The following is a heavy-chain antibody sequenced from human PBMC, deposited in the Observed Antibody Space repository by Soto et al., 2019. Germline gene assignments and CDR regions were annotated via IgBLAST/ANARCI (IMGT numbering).Heavy chain of an antibody. J-gene: IGHJ3*02. V-gene: IGHV3-53*01. CDR1: GFTVSSNY. CDR3: ARASSSWYRAFDI. CDR2: IYSGGST. D-gene: IGHD6-13*01. Sequence: RRLSCAASGFTVSSNYMSWVRQAPGKGLEWVSVIYSGGSTYYADSVKGRFTISRDNSKNTLYLQMNSLRAEDTAVYYCARASSSWYRAFDIWGQGTMVTVSS.